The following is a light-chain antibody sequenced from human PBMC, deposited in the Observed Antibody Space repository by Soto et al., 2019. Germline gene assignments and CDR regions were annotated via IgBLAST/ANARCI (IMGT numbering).Light chain of an antibody. CDR3: SSYTSTNTLYV. J-gene: IGLJ1*01. CDR2: GVN. Sequence: QSVLTQPASVSGSPGQSITISCTGSSSDVGGFNFVSWYQQHPGKAPKLMISGVNNRPSGVSNRFSGSKSGNAASLTISGLQAEDEADYYCSSYTSTNTLYVFGTGTKVTAL. CDR1: SSDVGGFNF. V-gene: IGLV2-14*01.